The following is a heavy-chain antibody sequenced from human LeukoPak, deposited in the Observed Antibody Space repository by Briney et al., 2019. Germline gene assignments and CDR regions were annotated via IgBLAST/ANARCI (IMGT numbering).Heavy chain of an antibody. Sequence: SQTLSLTCTVSGGSISSGDYYWSWIRQPPGTGLEWIGYIYYSGSTYYNPSLKSRVTISVDTSKDQFSLKLSSVTAADTAVYYCARDGQGAFDIWGQGTMVTVSS. CDR3: ARDGQGAFDI. V-gene: IGHV4-30-4*01. CDR2: IYYSGST. J-gene: IGHJ3*02. CDR1: GGSISSGDYY.